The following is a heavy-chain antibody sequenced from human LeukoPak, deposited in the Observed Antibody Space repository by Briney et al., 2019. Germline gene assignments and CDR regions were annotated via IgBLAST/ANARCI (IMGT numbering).Heavy chain of an antibody. Sequence: GSSVKVSCKASGGTFSSYAISWVRQAPGQGLEWMGRIIPILGIANYAQKFQGRVTITADKSTSTAYMELSSLRSEDTAVYYCARDSLSVEYLGDYYYGMDVWGQGTMVTVSS. CDR3: ARDSLSVEYLGDYYYGMDV. V-gene: IGHV1-69*04. CDR1: GGTFSSYA. D-gene: IGHD2/OR15-2a*01. J-gene: IGHJ6*02. CDR2: IIPILGIA.